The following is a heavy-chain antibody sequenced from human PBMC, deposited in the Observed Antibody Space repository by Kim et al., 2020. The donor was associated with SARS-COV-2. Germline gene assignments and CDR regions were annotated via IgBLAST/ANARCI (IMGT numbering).Heavy chain of an antibody. Sequence: GESLKISCKASGYSFSSFRISWVRQMPGKGLEWMGRIDPSDSYTNYNPSFEGHVIISADKSIDTAYLQWTSLKASDTAMYFCARRGDWELDYFPVWGKGT. J-gene: IGHJ6*03. CDR2: IDPSDSYT. V-gene: IGHV5-10-1*01. CDR1: GYSFSSFR. CDR3: ARRGDWELDYFPV. D-gene: IGHD3-10*01.